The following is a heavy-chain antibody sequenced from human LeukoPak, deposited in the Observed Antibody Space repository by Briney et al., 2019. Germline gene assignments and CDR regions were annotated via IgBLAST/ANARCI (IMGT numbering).Heavy chain of an antibody. CDR1: GGSISSGDYY. Sequence: SQTLSLTCTVSGGSISSGDYYWSWIRQPPGKGLEWIGYIYYSGSTYYNPSLKSRVTISVDTSKNQFSLKLSSVTAADTAVYYCARAVGEGDYFDYWGQGTLVTVSS. CDR3: ARAVGEGDYFDY. D-gene: IGHD4-23*01. V-gene: IGHV4-30-4*01. CDR2: IYYSGST. J-gene: IGHJ4*02.